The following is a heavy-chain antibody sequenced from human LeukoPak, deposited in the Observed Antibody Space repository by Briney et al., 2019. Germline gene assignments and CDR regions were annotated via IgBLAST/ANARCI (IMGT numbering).Heavy chain of an antibody. V-gene: IGHV3-21*01. CDR2: ISSSSSYI. D-gene: IGHD3-22*01. CDR3: ARNYDSSGYYPNWFDP. J-gene: IGHJ5*02. Sequence: PGGSLRLSCAASGFTFSSYSMNWVRQAPGKGLEWVSSISSSSSYIYYADSVKGRFTISRDNVKNSLYLQMNSLRAEDTAVYYCARNYDSSGYYPNWFDPWGQGTLVTVSS. CDR1: GFTFSSYS.